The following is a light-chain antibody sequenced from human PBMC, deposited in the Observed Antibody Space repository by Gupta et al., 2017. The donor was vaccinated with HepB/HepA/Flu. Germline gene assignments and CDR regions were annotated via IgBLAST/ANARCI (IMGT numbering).Light chain of an antibody. CDR3: QQRSNCRHT. CDR1: QNVSTY. J-gene: IGKJ4*01. Sequence: EIVLTQSPATLSLSPGDRATLSCRASQNVSTYLAWYQQKPGQSPRLLIYDISNRATGMLARFSGSGSGTDLTLTIISLVPEDFAVNSCQQRSNCRHTFGRGTKVEIK. V-gene: IGKV3-11*01. CDR2: DIS.